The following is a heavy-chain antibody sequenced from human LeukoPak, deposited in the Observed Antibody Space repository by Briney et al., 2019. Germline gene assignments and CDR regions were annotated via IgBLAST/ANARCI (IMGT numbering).Heavy chain of an antibody. CDR3: AREPDDSSGYALSLDY. J-gene: IGHJ4*02. CDR1: GYTFTSYY. CDR2: INPSGGST. V-gene: IGHV1-46*01. D-gene: IGHD3-22*01. Sequence: EASVKVSCKASGYTFTSYYMHWVRQAPGQGLEWMGIINPSGGSTNSPQKFQGRVTMTRDTSTSTVYMELSSLRSEDTAVYYCAREPDDSSGYALSLDYWGQGTLVTVCS.